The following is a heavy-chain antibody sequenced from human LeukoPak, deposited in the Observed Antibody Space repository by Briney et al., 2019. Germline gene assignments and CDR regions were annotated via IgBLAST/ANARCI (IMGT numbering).Heavy chain of an antibody. V-gene: IGHV4-61*01. CDR3: ARDGIYGSGGSYAFDI. D-gene: IGHD3-10*01. Sequence: SETLSLTCTVSGGSISSGSYYWSWIRQPPGKGLEWIGYIYYSGSTNYNPSLKSRVTISVDTSKNQFSLKLSSVTAADTAVYYCARDGIYGSGGSYAFDIWGQGTMVTVSS. CDR2: IYYSGST. J-gene: IGHJ3*02. CDR1: GGSISSGSYY.